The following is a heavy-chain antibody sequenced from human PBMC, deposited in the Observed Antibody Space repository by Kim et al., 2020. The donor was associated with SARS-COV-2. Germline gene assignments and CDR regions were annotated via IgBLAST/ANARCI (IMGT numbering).Heavy chain of an antibody. CDR1: GFTFSSYA. V-gene: IGHV3-23*01. CDR2: ISGSGGST. CDR3: AKKEGPSCFSGVDY. J-gene: IGHJ4*02. D-gene: IGHD2-15*01. Sequence: GGSLRLSCAASGFTFSSYAMSWVRQAPGKGLEWVSAISGSGGSTYYADSVKGRFTISRDNSKNTLYLQMNSLRAEYTAVYYCAKKEGPSCFSGVDYWGQGTLVTVSS.